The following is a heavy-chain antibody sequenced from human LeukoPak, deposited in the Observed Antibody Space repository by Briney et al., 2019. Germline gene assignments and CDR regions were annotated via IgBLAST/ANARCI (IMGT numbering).Heavy chain of an antibody. CDR2: IYYSGST. V-gene: IGHV4-59*01. D-gene: IGHD5-18*01. J-gene: IGHJ6*03. CDR1: GVSISSYY. Sequence: SETLSLTCTASGVSISSYYWSWIRQPPGKGLEWVGYIYYSGSTNYKSSLTSRVTISVDTSKNQFSLKLSSVTAADTAVYYCARTTEGGYSYGYFYYYYMDVWGKGTTVTISS. CDR3: ARTTEGGYSYGYFYYYYMDV.